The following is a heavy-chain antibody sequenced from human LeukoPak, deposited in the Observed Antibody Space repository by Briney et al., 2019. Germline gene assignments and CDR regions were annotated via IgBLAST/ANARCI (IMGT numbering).Heavy chain of an antibody. CDR2: INPNSGGT. D-gene: IGHD2-21*02. CDR1: GYTFTGYY. J-gene: IGHJ4*02. CDR3: ARDSREYCGGDCPFNY. Sequence: GASVKVSCKASGYTFTGYYMHWVRQAPEQGLEWMGWINPNSGGTNYAQKFQGRVTMTRDTSISTAYMELSRLRSDDTAVYYCARDSREYCGGDCPFNYRGQGTLVTVSS. V-gene: IGHV1-2*02.